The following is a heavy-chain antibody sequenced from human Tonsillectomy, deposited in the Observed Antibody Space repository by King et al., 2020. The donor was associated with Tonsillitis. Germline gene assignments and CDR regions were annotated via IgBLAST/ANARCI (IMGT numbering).Heavy chain of an antibody. V-gene: IGHV1-2*06. D-gene: IGHD2-21*02. CDR3: ARDTGDWRAFDY. CDR2: INPDSGDT. CDR1: GFSFTAYS. J-gene: IGHJ4*02. Sequence: HLVQSGAELRKPGASVKVSCQASGFSFTAYSLHWVRQAPGQGLDWMGRINPDSGDTEYALTFEGRVTMTRDTSTNTAYMELSRLTSDDTAVYYCARDTGDWRAFDYWGQGTLVTVSS.